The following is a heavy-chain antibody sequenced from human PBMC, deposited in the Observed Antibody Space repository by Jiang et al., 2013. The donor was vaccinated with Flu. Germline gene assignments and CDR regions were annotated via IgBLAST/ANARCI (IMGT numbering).Heavy chain of an antibody. D-gene: IGHD3-10*01. CDR2: IFSNDEK. Sequence: TLTLTCTVSGFSLRIPKMGVSWIRQPPGKALEWLAHIFSNDEKSYSPSVRSRVSISKDTSKSQVVLTMTNMVPMDTATYFCARNIDYYGSGAYDYWGQGTLVTVSS. CDR3: ARNIDYYGSGAYDY. V-gene: IGHV2-26*01. CDR1: GFSLRIPKMG. J-gene: IGHJ4*02.